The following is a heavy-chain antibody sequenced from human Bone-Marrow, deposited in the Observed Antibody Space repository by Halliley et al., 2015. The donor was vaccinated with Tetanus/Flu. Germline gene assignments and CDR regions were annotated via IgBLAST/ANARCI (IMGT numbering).Heavy chain of an antibody. Sequence: WVTFISSDGGKTPYADSVKGRFTISRDNAKNTLYLRLNSLRAEDTAIYYCATEPTGSSSGYLDSWGPGTLVSVSS. CDR3: ATEPTGSSSGYLDS. V-gene: IGHV3-30*07. J-gene: IGHJ4*02. CDR2: ISSDGGKT. D-gene: IGHD6-6*01.